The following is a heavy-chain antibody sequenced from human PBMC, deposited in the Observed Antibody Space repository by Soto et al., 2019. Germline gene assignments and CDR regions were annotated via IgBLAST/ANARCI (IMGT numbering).Heavy chain of an antibody. D-gene: IGHD1-26*01. J-gene: IGHJ5*02. Sequence: EVQVVESGGGLVQPGKSLRLSCAASGFLFINAWMNWVRQAPGKGLEWVGHIKSETGSGTTDYAAPVKGRFTIARDDSKNMLYLQMNSLKTEDTAVYYCTTTYTGGSFYTWGQGTLVTVSS. CDR1: GFLFINAW. V-gene: IGHV3-15*07. CDR3: TTTYTGGSFYT. CDR2: IKSETGSGTT.